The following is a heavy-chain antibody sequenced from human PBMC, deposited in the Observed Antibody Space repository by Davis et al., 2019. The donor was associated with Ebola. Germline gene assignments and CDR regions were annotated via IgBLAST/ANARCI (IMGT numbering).Heavy chain of an antibody. CDR1: GFTFSSYW. D-gene: IGHD6-6*01. CDR3: AREARLPYSSSSHYYYGMGV. V-gene: IGHV3-7*01. Sequence: GESLKISCAASGFTFSSYWMSWVRQAPGKGLEWVANIKEDGSEKYYVDSVKGRLTISRDNAKNSLYLQMNSLRAEDTAVYYCAREARLPYSSSSHYYYGMGVWGQGTTVTVSS. CDR2: IKEDGSEK. J-gene: IGHJ6*02.